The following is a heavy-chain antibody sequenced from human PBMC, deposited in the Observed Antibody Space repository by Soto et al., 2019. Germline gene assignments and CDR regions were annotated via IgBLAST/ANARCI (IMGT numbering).Heavy chain of an antibody. J-gene: IGHJ6*02. V-gene: IGHV4-39*01. CDR2: IYYSGST. Sequence: SETLSLTCTVSGGSISSSSYYWGWIRQPPGKGLEWIGSIYYSGSTYYNPSLKSRVTISVDTSKNQFSLKLSSVTAADTAVYYCARRRGSATDYYYYYYGMDVWGQGTTVTVYS. CDR1: GGSISSSSYY. CDR3: ARRRGSATDYYYYYYGMDV. D-gene: IGHD2-15*01.